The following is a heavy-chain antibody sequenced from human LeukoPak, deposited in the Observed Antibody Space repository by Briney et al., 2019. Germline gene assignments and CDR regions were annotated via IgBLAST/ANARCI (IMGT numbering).Heavy chain of an antibody. Sequence: GASVKVSCKASGYTFTSYDINWVRQATGQGLEWMGWMNPNSGNTGYAQKFQGRVTMTRNTSISTAYMELSSLRSEDTAVYYCATQQYQVPAASHYYYYMDVWGKGTTVTVSS. V-gene: IGHV1-8*01. CDR3: ATQQYQVPAASHYYYYMDV. J-gene: IGHJ6*03. CDR1: GYTFTSYD. CDR2: MNPNSGNT. D-gene: IGHD2-2*01.